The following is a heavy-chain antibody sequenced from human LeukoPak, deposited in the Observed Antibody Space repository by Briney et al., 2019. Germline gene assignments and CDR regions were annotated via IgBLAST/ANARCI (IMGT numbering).Heavy chain of an antibody. CDR2: IYYSGST. J-gene: IGHJ3*02. Sequence: SETLSLTCSVSGGSISRSSYYWGWIRQPPGKGLEWIGSIYYSGSTYYTSSLKSRVTISVDTSKNQFSLKLSSVTAADTAVYYCASRGYMIGAFDIWGQGTMVTVSS. V-gene: IGHV4-39*07. D-gene: IGHD3-22*01. CDR1: GGSISRSSYY. CDR3: ASRGYMIGAFDI.